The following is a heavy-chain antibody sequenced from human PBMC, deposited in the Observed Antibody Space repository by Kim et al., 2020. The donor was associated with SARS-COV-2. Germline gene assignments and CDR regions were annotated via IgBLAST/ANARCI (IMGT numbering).Heavy chain of an antibody. CDR3: ARSQLGSGYYLPFYYGMDV. J-gene: IGHJ6*02. CDR1: GGSVSSGSYY. CDR2: IYYSGST. V-gene: IGHV4-61*01. D-gene: IGHD3-22*01. Sequence: SETLSLTCTVSGGSVSSGSYYWSWIRQPPGKGLEWIGYIYYSGSTNYNPSLKSRVTISVDTSKNQFSLKLSSVTAADTAVYYCARSQLGSGYYLPFYYGMDVWGQGTTVTVSS.